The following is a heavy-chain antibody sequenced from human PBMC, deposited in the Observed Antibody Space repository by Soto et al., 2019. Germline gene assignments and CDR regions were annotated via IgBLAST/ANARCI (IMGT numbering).Heavy chain of an antibody. J-gene: IGHJ6*02. CDR3: ARDKRRQKCFGGSCTGPYGMDV. CDR2: IYSSGST. CDR1: GGSISNYY. V-gene: IGHV4-59*01. D-gene: IGHD2-15*01. Sequence: SETLSLTCTVSGGSISNYYWSWIRQPPGKGLEWIGYIYSSGSTNYNPSLKSRVTISADTSKNQVSLKLTSVTAADTAVYYCARDKRRQKCFGGSCTGPYGMDVWGQGTSVTGSS.